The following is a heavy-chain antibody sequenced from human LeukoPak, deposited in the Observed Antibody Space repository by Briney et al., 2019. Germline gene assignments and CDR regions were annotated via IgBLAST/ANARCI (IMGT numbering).Heavy chain of an antibody. V-gene: IGHV3-15*01. Sequence: GGSLRLSCAVSGFTFSNAWMTWVRQAPGRGLEWVGCITSKSDGGTTDYGAPVRGRFTISRDDSKNTLYLQMNSLKTEDTGIYYCTTPFYDGSGEYDRSRYDPWGQGTLVTVSS. CDR2: ITSKSDGGTT. CDR3: TTPFYDGSGEYDRSRYDP. J-gene: IGHJ5*02. CDR1: GFTFSNAW. D-gene: IGHD3-22*01.